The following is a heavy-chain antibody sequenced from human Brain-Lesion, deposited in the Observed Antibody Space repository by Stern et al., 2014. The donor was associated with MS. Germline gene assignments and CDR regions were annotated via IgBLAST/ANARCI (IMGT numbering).Heavy chain of an antibody. V-gene: IGHV1-24*01. Sequence: VQLVESEAEVKKPGASVKVSCKVSGYTLTELSMHWVRQAPRKGLEWMGGFDPEDGETIYAQKFQGRVTMTEDTSTDTAYMELSSLRSEDTAVYYCATLSRGAGGNYYRHFDYWGQGTLVTVSS. J-gene: IGHJ4*02. CDR2: FDPEDGET. CDR1: GYTLTELS. CDR3: ATLSRGAGGNYYRHFDY. D-gene: IGHD1-26*01.